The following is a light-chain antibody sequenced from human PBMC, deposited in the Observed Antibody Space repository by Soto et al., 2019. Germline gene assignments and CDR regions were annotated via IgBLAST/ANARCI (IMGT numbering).Light chain of an antibody. Sequence: EIVMTQSPATLSVSPGERATLSCRASQSVSSELAWYQQKPGQAPRLLMYGASTRATGTSARFSGSGSGTEFTLTISGLQSEDFAIYFCQQYKSWPITFGQGTRLEIK. J-gene: IGKJ5*01. V-gene: IGKV3-15*01. CDR1: QSVSSE. CDR3: QQYKSWPIT. CDR2: GAS.